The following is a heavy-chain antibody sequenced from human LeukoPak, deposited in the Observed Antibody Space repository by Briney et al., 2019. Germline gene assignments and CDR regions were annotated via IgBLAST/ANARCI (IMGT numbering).Heavy chain of an antibody. V-gene: IGHV3-23*01. D-gene: IGHD3-3*01. Sequence: PGGSLRLSCAASGFTFSSYAMSWVRQAPGKGLEWVSAISGSGGSTYYADSVKGRLTISRDNSKNTLYLQMNSLRAEDTAVYYCAKCYNFWSGYPDGCWGQGTLVTVSS. CDR1: GFTFSSYA. CDR2: ISGSGGST. J-gene: IGHJ4*02. CDR3: AKCYNFWSGYPDGC.